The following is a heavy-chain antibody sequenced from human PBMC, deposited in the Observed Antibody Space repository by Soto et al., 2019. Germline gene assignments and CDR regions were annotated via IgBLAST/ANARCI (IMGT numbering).Heavy chain of an antibody. CDR3: AGDRARHYDSSGYYFYCYYGMKV. CDR1: GYTFTGYY. J-gene: IGHJ6*04. Sequence: ASVNFYCNASGYTFTGYYMHWVRQAPGQVLDCIGWINPNSGGTNYAQNFQGRVTMTRDTSISTAYMELSRLRSDDTAVYYCAGDRARHYDSSGYYFYCYYGMKVWGEGSTVNVSS. CDR2: INPNSGGT. D-gene: IGHD3-22*01. V-gene: IGHV1-2*02.